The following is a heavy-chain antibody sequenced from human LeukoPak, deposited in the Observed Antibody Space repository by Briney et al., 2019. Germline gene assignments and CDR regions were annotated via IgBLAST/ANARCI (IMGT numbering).Heavy chain of an antibody. Sequence: AGSLRLSCAASGFIFRTYSMNWVRQAPGKGLEWVSYISGDSNTISYADSVKGRFSVSRDNANKSMFLQMHSLRDEDTAVYFCARELVTPNFDYWGQGTLVTVSS. V-gene: IGHV3-48*02. CDR1: GFIFRTYS. J-gene: IGHJ4*02. CDR3: ARELVTPNFDY. CDR2: ISGDSNTI. D-gene: IGHD5-18*01.